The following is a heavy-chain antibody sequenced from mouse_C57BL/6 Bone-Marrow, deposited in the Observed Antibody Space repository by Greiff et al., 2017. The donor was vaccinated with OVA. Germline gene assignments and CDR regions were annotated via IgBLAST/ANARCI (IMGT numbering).Heavy chain of an antibody. CDR3: ARLPDY. J-gene: IGHJ2*01. CDR1: GYAFSSSW. V-gene: IGHV1-82*01. Sequence: VKLMESGPELVKPGASVKISCKASGYAFSSSWMNWVKQRPGKGLEWIGRIYPGDGDTNYNGKFKGKATLTADKSSSTAYMQLSSLTSEDSAVYFCARLPDYWGQGTTLTVSS. CDR2: IYPGDGDT.